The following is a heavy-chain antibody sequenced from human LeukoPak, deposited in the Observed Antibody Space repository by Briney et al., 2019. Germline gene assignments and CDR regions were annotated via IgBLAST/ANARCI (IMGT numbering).Heavy chain of an antibody. CDR2: IYPGGSDT. D-gene: IGHD4-17*01. V-gene: IGHV5-51*01. CDR3: ARAIDGDHGGY. J-gene: IGHJ4*02. Sequence: GEFLKISCKGSGYSFTSYWIGLVRQMPGKGLEWMGIIYPGGSDTRYSPSFQGQVTISADKSISTASLQWSSLKASDTAMYYCARAIDGDHGGYWGQGTLVTVSS. CDR1: GYSFTSYW.